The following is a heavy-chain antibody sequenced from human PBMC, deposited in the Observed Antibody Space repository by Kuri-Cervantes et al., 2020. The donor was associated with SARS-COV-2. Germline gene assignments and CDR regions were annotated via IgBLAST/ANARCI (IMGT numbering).Heavy chain of an antibody. Sequence: GESLKISCTASGFDFKIYAMSWVRQAPGKGLEWVSSIYGSGERTYYADSVKGRFTVSGDNLRNTLYLEMNSLRAEDTALYFCAKDGYNWGDYFDYWGQGTLVTVSS. CDR1: GFDFKIYA. D-gene: IGHD1-1*01. CDR2: IYGSGERT. CDR3: AKDGYNWGDYFDY. V-gene: IGHV3-23*01. J-gene: IGHJ4*02.